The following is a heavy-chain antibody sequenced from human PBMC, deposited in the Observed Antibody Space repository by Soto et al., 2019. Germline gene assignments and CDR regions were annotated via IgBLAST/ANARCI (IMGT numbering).Heavy chain of an antibody. CDR1: GFTISDAW. D-gene: IGHD3-10*01. J-gene: IGHJ4*01. Sequence: SLRLSCAASGFTISDAWINWVRQAPGMGLEWVGRIKSIRDGGTTDFAAPVKARFAISRDDSKNMVYLQINSLNTEDSAVYYCSTVSLFSSVFGCHDYCCHGTLGT. V-gene: IGHV3-15*07. CDR2: IKSIRDGGTT. CDR3: STVSLFSSVFGCHDY.